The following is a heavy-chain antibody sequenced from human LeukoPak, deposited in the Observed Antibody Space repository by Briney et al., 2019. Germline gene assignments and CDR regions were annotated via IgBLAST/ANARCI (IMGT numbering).Heavy chain of an antibody. CDR3: ARPRRAERDEDF. CDR2: IDPSDSYT. D-gene: IGHD1-1*01. CDR1: GYSFATYW. Sequence: GESLKISCKGSGYSFATYWISWVRQTPGKGLEWMGRIDPSDSYTNYSPSFQGHVTISADKSITTAYLQWSSLKASDTAMYYCARPRRAERDEDFWGQGTLVTVSS. J-gene: IGHJ4*02. V-gene: IGHV5-10-1*01.